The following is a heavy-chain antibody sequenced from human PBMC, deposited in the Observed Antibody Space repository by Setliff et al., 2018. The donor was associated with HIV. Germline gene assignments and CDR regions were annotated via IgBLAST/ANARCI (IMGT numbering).Heavy chain of an antibody. V-gene: IGHV7-4-1*02. CDR1: GYMFSLYS. D-gene: IGHD1-7*01. Sequence: EASVKVSCKTSGYMFSLYSIHWVRQAPGQNLEWMGWINTETGTPTYAPGFTGRSVLSLDTSVSAAYLEISSLVAEDSALYYCARGASGENYPDYWGQGTMVTVSS. CDR3: ARGASGENYPDY. CDR2: INTETGTP. J-gene: IGHJ4*02.